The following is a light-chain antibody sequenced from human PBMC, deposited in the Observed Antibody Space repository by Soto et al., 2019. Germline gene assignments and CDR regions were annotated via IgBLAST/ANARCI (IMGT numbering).Light chain of an antibody. Sequence: EIVMTQSPATLSVSPGERATLSCRASQSVSSNLAWYQQKPGQAPRLLIYGASTRATGIPARFSGSGPGTEFTLTISSLQSEDFAVYYCQQYNTWPRTFGQGTKVEIK. CDR2: GAS. J-gene: IGKJ1*01. CDR3: QQYNTWPRT. CDR1: QSVSSN. V-gene: IGKV3-15*01.